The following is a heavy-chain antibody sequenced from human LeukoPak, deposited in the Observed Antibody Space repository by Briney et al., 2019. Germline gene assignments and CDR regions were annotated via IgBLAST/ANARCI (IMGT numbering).Heavy chain of an antibody. V-gene: IGHV3-30*02. CDR2: IRYDGSNK. Sequence: PGGSLRLSCAASGFTFSSYGMHWVRQAPGKGLEWVAFIRYDGSNKYYADSVKGRFTISRDNSKNTLYLQMNSLRAEDTAVYYCAKDLPTTFITEINWFDPWGQGTLVTVSS. D-gene: IGHD3-22*01. J-gene: IGHJ5*02. CDR1: GFTFSSYG. CDR3: AKDLPTTFITEINWFDP.